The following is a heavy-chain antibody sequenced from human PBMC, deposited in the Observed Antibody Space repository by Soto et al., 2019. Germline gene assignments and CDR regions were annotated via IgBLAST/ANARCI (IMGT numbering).Heavy chain of an antibody. V-gene: IGHV1-46*01. D-gene: IGHD2-21*01. CDR2: INPNGGST. Sequence: QVQLVQSGAEVKKPGASVKVSCKASGYIFIHYYIHGVRQAPGQGLEWMAIINPNGGSTNYAQKFQGRVTVTSDTSTSTVSMELNSLGSDDTAVYFCARSLLQGDFWGHGTLLTVSS. CDR1: GYIFIHYY. J-gene: IGHJ4*01. CDR3: ARSLLQGDF.